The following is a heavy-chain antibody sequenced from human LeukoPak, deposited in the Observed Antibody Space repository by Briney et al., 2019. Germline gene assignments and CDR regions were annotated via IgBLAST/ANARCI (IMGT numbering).Heavy chain of an antibody. CDR3: AKSLAAEAYYYDSSGYLN. J-gene: IGHJ4*02. CDR2: ISTSGGNT. CDR1: GFALSTYS. V-gene: IGHV3-23*01. D-gene: IGHD3-22*01. Sequence: PGGSLRLSCAASGFALSTYSLNWVRQAPGKGLEWVSTISTSGGNTYHADSVKGRFTISRDNSKNTLFLQMNSLRAEDTAVYYCAKSLAAEAYYYDSSGYLNWGQGTLVTVSS.